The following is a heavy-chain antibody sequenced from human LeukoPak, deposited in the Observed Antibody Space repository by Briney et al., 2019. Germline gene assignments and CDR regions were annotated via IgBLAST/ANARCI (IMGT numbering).Heavy chain of an antibody. CDR3: ARAFIAAAGRWFDP. J-gene: IGHJ5*02. CDR2: ISSSGSTI. V-gene: IGHV3-11*01. Sequence: GGSLRLSCAASGFTFSDYYMSWIRQAPGKGLEWVSYISSSGSTIYYADSVKGRFTISRDNAKNSLYLQMNSLRAEGTAVYYCARAFIAAAGRWFDPWGQGTLVTVSS. CDR1: GFTFSDYY. D-gene: IGHD6-13*01.